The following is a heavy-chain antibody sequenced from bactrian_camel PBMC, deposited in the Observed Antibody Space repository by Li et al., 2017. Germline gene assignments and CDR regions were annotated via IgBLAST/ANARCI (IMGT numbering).Heavy chain of an antibody. CDR3: AVDTRYDRCASVYRSDYYDV. CDR1: TSNYC. V-gene: IGHV3-3*01. Sequence: QVQLVESGGESVQAGGSQRLSCGAYRTSNYCLVWLRQAPGKEREAVASIIAGSNTVDYADSVKGRFAISQDNTKNTVYLQMNNLRPEDTAKYYCAVDTRYDRCASVYRSDYYDVWGRGTQVTVS. J-gene: IGHJ4*01. CDR2: IIAGSNTV. D-gene: IGHD3*01.